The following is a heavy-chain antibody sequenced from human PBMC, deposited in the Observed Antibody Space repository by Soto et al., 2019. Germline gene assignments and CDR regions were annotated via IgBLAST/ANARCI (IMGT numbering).Heavy chain of an antibody. CDR3: AKMKGNSSSFDY. CDR2: ISYDGTAK. V-gene: IGHV3-30*18. D-gene: IGHD6-6*01. J-gene: IGHJ4*02. Sequence: PGGSLRLSCAASGFTFSHYGLDWVRLAPGGGLEWVAVISYDGTAKYYADSVKGRFTISRDNSQNRLLLQMNSLRAEDTALYYCAKMKGNSSSFDYWGQGALVTVSS. CDR1: GFTFSHYG.